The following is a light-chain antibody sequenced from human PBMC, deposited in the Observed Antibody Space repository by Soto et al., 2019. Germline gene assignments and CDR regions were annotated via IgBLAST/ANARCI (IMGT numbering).Light chain of an antibody. J-gene: IGKJ1*01. Sequence: DIQMTQSPSTLSASVGDRVTITCRASHSISSYLTWYQQKPGKAPKLLIYKASNLESGVTSRFSGSGSGTEFTLTISSLQPDDFAAYYCQQYNSFPWTFGQGTKVEIK. CDR3: QQYNSFPWT. V-gene: IGKV1-5*03. CDR2: KAS. CDR1: HSISSY.